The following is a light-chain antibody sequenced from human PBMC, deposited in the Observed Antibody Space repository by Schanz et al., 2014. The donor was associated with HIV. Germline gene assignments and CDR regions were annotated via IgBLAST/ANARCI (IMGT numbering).Light chain of an antibody. CDR1: QTLSSSH. CDR2: GAS. Sequence: EIVLTQFPGTLSLSPGERGTLSCRASQTLSSSHLAWYQHKPGQAPRLLIYGASSRATGIPDRFSGSGSGSDFTLTISTLEPEDFAVYYCQQYGSSPRTFGQGTKVEIK. CDR3: QQYGSSPRT. J-gene: IGKJ1*01. V-gene: IGKV3-20*01.